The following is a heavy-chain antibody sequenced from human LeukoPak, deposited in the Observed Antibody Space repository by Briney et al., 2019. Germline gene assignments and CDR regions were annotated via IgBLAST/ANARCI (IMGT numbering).Heavy chain of an antibody. J-gene: IGHJ5*02. CDR2: ISSSGNTI. CDR3: TRDLDGSGSHNWFDP. CDR1: GFTFSSYE. V-gene: IGHV3-48*03. Sequence: GGSLRLSCTASGFTFSSYEMNWVRQAPGKGLEWVSYISSSGNTIYYADSVKGRFTISRDNAKHSLYLQMNSLRAEDTAVYYCTRDLDGSGSHNWFDPWGQGTLVTVSS. D-gene: IGHD3-10*01.